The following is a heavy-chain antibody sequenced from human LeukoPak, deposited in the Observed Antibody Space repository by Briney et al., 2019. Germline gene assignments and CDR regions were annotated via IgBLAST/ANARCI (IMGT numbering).Heavy chain of an antibody. J-gene: IGHJ3*02. CDR1: GGTFSSYA. Sequence: GSSVKVSCKASGGTFSSYAISWVRQAPGQGLEWMGGIIPIFGTANYAQKFQGRVTITADESTSTAYMELSSLRSEDTAVYYCARDLGENGDYGAFDIWGQGTMVTVSS. V-gene: IGHV1-69*01. CDR3: ARDLGENGDYGAFDI. D-gene: IGHD4-17*01. CDR2: IIPIFGTA.